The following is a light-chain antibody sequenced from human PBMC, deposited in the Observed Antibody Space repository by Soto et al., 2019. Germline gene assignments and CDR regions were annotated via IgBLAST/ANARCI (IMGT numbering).Light chain of an antibody. CDR3: QSYDNSLSVFYV. CDR1: SSNIGAGYD. V-gene: IGLV1-40*01. Sequence: QSVLTQPPSVSGAPGQRVTISCTGSSSNIGAGYDVHWYQQLPGTAPKLLIYGNSNRPSGVPDRFSGSRSGTSASLAITGLQTEDEADYYCQSYDNSLSVFYVFGTGTKVTV. CDR2: GNS. J-gene: IGLJ1*01.